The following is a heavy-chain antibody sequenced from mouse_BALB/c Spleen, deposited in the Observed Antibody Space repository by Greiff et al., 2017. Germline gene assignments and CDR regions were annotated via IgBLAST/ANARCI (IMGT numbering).Heavy chain of an antibody. V-gene: IGHV1S22*01. J-gene: IGHJ1*01. CDR2: IYPGSGST. CDR3: TRYRYDWYFDV. Sequence: LQQPGSELVRPGASVKLSCKASGYTFTSYWMHWVKQRPGQGLEWIGNIYPGSGSTNYDEKFKSKATLTVDTSSSTAYMQLSSLTSEDSAVYYCTRYRYDWYFDVWGAGTTVTVSS. D-gene: IGHD2-14*01. CDR1: GYTFTSYW.